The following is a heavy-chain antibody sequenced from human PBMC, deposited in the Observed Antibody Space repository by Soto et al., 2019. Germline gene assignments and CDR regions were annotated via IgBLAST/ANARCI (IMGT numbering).Heavy chain of an antibody. D-gene: IGHD5-18*01. CDR2: IIPIFGTA. J-gene: IGHJ4*02. CDR1: GGTFSSYA. Sequence: ASVKVSCKASGGTFSSYAISWVRQAPGQGLEWMGGIIPIFGTANYAQKFQGRVTITADESTSTAYMELSSLRSEDTAVYYCARGTLLIQLWSNFDYWGQGTLVTVSS. V-gene: IGHV1-69*13. CDR3: ARGTLLIQLWSNFDY.